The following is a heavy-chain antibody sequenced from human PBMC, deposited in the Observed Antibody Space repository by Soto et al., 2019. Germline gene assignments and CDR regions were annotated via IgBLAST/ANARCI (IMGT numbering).Heavy chain of an antibody. V-gene: IGHV5-51*01. CDR1: GYSFTSYW. Sequence: GESLKISCKGSGYSFTSYWIGWVRQMPGKGLEWMGIIYPGDSDTRYSPSFQGQVTISADKSISTAYLQWSSLKASDTAMYYCARQRYGDYVDYYYYGMDVWGQGTTVTVSS. CDR3: ARQRYGDYVDYYYYGMDV. CDR2: IYPGDSDT. J-gene: IGHJ6*02. D-gene: IGHD4-17*01.